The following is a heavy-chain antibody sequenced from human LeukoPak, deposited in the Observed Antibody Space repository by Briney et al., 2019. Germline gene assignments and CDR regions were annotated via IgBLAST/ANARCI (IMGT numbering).Heavy chain of an antibody. J-gene: IGHJ3*01. Sequence: PSETLSLTCTVSGGSISSYHWSWIRQPPGKGLEWIGDTSHSGTTSYNPSLESRVTISVDTSKNQISLKLRSVTAADTAVYYCARGLVWRFLFDSRRDSFDVWGQGTTITVSS. V-gene: IGHV4-59*12. D-gene: IGHD3-16*01. CDR1: GGSISSYH. CDR3: ARGLVWRFLFDSRRDSFDV. CDR2: TSHSGTT.